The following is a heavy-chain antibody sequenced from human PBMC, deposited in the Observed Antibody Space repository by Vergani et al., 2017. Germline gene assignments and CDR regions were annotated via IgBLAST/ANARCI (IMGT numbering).Heavy chain of an antibody. J-gene: IGHJ4*02. CDR1: GFTFSTYA. Sequence: EVQLLESGGSLKQPGGSVRLSCAASGFTFSTYAMHWVRHAPGKGRAWVSALPGGGGSTYYADSFKGRFLISRDNSRDTLYLQMNSLRPEDTATYYCVKEGGSDENVFDSWGQGTLVTVS. D-gene: IGHD1-26*01. V-gene: IGHV3-23*01. CDR2: LPGGGGST. CDR3: VKEGGSDENVFDS.